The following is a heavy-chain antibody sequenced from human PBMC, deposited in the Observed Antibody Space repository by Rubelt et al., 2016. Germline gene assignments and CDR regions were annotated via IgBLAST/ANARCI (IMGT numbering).Heavy chain of an antibody. V-gene: IGHV3-20*04. D-gene: IGHD5-24*01. Sequence: EVQLVESGGGLIQPGGSLRLSCAASGFTVSNNYISWVRQAPGKGLEWVSGITWNGGNTGYADSVKGRFTVSRDNAKNSLYLQMNRLRVEDTALYYCAKRSMALDNWGQGTLVTVSS. CDR3: AKRSMALDN. CDR2: ITWNGGNT. J-gene: IGHJ4*02. CDR1: GFTVSNNY.